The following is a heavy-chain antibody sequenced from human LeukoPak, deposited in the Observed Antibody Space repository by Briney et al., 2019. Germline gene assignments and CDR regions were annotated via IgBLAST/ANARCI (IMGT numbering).Heavy chain of an antibody. CDR1: GFTVSSNY. CDR2: IYSGGST. Sequence: GGSLRLSCAASGFTVSSNYMNWVRQAPGKGLEWVSVIYSGGSTYYADSVKGRFTISRDNSKNTLYLQMHSLRAEDTAMYYCAREAVTRNYFDYWGQGTLVTVSS. CDR3: AREAVTRNYFDY. D-gene: IGHD4-17*01. J-gene: IGHJ4*02. V-gene: IGHV3-53*01.